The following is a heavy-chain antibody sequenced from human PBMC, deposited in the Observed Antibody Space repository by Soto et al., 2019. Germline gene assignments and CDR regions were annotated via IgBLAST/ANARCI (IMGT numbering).Heavy chain of an antibody. CDR1: GFTFSDYG. D-gene: IGHD2-15*01. Sequence: GGSLRLSCAASGFTFSDYGMNWVRQAPGKGLEWVSGISNSGYNTYYADSVKGRFTISRGNSKNTLYLQMNSLRAEDTAVYYCAKAGDIVVVVAVEWGQGTQVTVSS. J-gene: IGHJ4*02. CDR2: ISNSGYNT. CDR3: AKAGDIVVVVAVE. V-gene: IGHV3-23*01.